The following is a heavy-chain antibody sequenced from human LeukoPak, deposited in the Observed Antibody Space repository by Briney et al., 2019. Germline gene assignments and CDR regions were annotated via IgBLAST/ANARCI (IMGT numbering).Heavy chain of an antibody. D-gene: IGHD3/OR15-3a*01. CDR2: IYHSGST. Sequence: SETLSLTCTVSGYSISSGYYWGWIRQPPGKGLEWIGSIYHSGSTYYNPSLKSRVTMSVDTSKNQFSLKLSSVTAADTAVYYCARQTGSGLFILPGGQGTLVTVSS. CDR1: GYSISSGYY. J-gene: IGHJ4*02. CDR3: ARQTGSGLFILP. V-gene: IGHV4-38-2*02.